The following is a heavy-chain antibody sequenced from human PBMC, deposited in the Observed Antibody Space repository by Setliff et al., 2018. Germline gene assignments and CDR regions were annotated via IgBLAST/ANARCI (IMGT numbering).Heavy chain of an antibody. CDR1: GFIFSNFA. D-gene: IGHD1-1*01. V-gene: IGHV3-23*01. CDR3: TIPALDLEFDL. Sequence: ASVRLSCATSGFIFSNFAMSWVRQDPGKGLQWVATVSGSRTTYYADSVKGRFSISRDNSKNTVDLDMTSLTADDTSLYYCTIPALDLEFDLWGQGTRVTVSS. CDR2: VSGSRTT. J-gene: IGHJ4*02.